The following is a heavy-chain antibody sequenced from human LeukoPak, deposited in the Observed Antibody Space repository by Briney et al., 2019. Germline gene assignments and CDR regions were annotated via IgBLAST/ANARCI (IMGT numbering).Heavy chain of an antibody. D-gene: IGHD6-19*01. J-gene: IGHJ4*02. CDR1: GFTFRSLG. Sequence: GGPLRLPWAASGFTFRSLGRSWVRQAPGKGLEGVPVLSYDGRNKYLADSVKGRFTISRDNSKNTLYLQMNSLRAEDTAVYYCAKQHEIAVAGTILPGYWGQGTLVTVSS. V-gene: IGHV3-30*18. CDR2: LSYDGRNK. CDR3: AKQHEIAVAGTILPGY.